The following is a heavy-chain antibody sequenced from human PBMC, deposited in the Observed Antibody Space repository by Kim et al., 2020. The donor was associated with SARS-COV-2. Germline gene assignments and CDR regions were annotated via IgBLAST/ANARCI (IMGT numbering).Heavy chain of an antibody. Sequence: PSLKSRVTIAVDTSKNQFSLKLSSVTAADTAVYYCARKGGDLFYYYGMDVWGQGTTVTVSS. D-gene: IGHD2-21*01. J-gene: IGHJ6*02. V-gene: IGHV4-39*01. CDR3: ARKGGDLFYYYGMDV.